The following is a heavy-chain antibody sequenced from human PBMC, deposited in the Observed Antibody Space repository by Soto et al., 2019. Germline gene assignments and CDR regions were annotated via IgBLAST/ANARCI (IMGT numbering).Heavy chain of an antibody. D-gene: IGHD1-26*01. CDR1: GFTFSRYS. V-gene: IGHV3-30*04. Sequence: QVQLVESGGGVVQPGRSLGLSCAASGFTFSRYSMYWVRQAPGEGLEWVTVISYDGSSKYYADSVKGRFIVSRDNSKNTLYLQMNSLRPEDTAVYYCAKVTFSGDYYYSYGMDVWGQGTTVTVSS. J-gene: IGHJ6*02. CDR2: ISYDGSSK. CDR3: AKVTFSGDYYYSYGMDV.